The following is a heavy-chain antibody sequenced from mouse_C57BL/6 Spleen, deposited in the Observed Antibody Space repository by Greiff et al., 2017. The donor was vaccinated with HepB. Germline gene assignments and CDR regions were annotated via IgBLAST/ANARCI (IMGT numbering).Heavy chain of an antibody. CDR3: ARQGWSKNYFDY. CDR1: GFTFSSYG. D-gene: IGHD1-1*02. CDR2: ISSGGSYT. V-gene: IGHV5-6*01. Sequence: DVHLVESGGDLVKPGGSLKLSCAASGFTFSSYGMSWVRQTPDKRLEWVATISSGGSYTYYPDSVKGRFTISRDNAKNTLYLQMSSLKSEDTAMYYCARQGWSKNYFDYWGQGTTLTVSS. J-gene: IGHJ2*01.